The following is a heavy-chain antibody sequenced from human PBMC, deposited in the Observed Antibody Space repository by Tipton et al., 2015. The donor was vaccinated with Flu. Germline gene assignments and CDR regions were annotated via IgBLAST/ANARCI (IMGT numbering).Heavy chain of an antibody. CDR3: ARGEYPRNFYYYYGMDF. D-gene: IGHD2-2*01. CDR1: GGSISSYY. Sequence: TLSLTCTVSGGSISSYYWSWIRQPPGKGLEWIGYIYYSGSTNYNPSLKSRVTISVDTSKNQFSLKLSSVTAADTAVYYWARGEYPRNFYYYYGMDFWGQGTTVAIS. J-gene: IGHJ6*02. CDR2: IYYSGST. V-gene: IGHV4-59*01.